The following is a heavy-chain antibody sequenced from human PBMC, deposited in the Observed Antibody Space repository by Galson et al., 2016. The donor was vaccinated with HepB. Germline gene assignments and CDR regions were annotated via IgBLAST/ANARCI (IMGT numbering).Heavy chain of an antibody. CDR2: INSRANTI. J-gene: IGHJ3*02. D-gene: IGHD3-10*01. CDR3: ARDRSDYYISGSFFAFDI. CDR1: GFTFSDYY. V-gene: IGHV3-11*01. Sequence: SLRLSCAVSGFTFSDYYMSWIRQAPGKGLEWVSYINSRANTIYYADSVRGRFTISRDNGKNSLYLQMNSLRAEDTAVYYCARDRSDYYISGSFFAFDIWGQGTMVTVSS.